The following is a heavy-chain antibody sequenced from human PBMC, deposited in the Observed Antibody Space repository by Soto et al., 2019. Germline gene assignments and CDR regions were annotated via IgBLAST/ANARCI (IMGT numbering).Heavy chain of an antibody. J-gene: IGHJ6*03. Sequence: GGSLRLSCAASGFTFSDYYMSWIRQAPGKGLEWVSYISSSGSTIYYADSVKGRFTISRDNAKNSLYLQMNSLRAEDTAVYYCARENSGLTMVRGVFLVDFYYMDVWGKGTTVTVSS. CDR2: ISSSGSTI. V-gene: IGHV3-11*01. D-gene: IGHD3-10*01. CDR3: ARENSGLTMVRGVFLVDFYYMDV. CDR1: GFTFSDYY.